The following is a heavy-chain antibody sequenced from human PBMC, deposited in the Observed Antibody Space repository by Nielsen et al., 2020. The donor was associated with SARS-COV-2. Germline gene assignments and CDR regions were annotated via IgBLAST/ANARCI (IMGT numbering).Heavy chain of an antibody. Sequence: ASVKVSCKASGYTFTGYYMHWVRQAPGQGLEWMGRINPNSGGTNYAQKFQGRVTMTRDTSISTAYMEPSRLRSDDTAVYYCARLRRGYSYGDFDYWGQGTLVTVSS. CDR3: ARLRRGYSYGDFDY. CDR1: GYTFTGYY. D-gene: IGHD5-18*01. J-gene: IGHJ4*02. CDR2: INPNSGGT. V-gene: IGHV1-2*06.